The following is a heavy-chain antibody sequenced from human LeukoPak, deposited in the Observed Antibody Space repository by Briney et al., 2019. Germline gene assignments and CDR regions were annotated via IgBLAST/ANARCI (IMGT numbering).Heavy chain of an antibody. J-gene: IGHJ4*02. Sequence: ASVKVSCKASGFTFSSSAMQWVRQARGQRLEWIGWIVVGSGNTNYAQKFQERVTITRDMSTSTAYMELSSLRSEDTAVYYCAADRAYSSGWYEFDYWGQGTLVTVSS. CDR2: IVVGSGNT. D-gene: IGHD6-19*01. V-gene: IGHV1-58*02. CDR1: GFTFSSSA. CDR3: AADRAYSSGWYEFDY.